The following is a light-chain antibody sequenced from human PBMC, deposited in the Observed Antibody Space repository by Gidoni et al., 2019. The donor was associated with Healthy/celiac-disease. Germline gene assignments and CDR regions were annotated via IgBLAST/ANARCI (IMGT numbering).Light chain of an antibody. CDR2: WAS. Sequence: DIVLPQSPDSLAVSLGERATINCKSSQSVLYSSNNKNYLAWYQQKPGQPPKLLIYWASTRESGVPDRFSGSGSGTDFTLTISSLQAEDVAVYYCQQYYSKPLTVGGGTKVESK. CDR3: QQYYSKPLT. CDR1: QSVLYSSNNKNY. V-gene: IGKV4-1*01. J-gene: IGKJ4*01.